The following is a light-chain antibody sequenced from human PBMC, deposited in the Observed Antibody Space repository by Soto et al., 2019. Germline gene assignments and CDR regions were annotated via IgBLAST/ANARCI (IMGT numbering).Light chain of an antibody. J-gene: IGKJ2*01. CDR3: QHYNRLYT. CDR1: QSISSW. CDR2: KAS. Sequence: DIQMTQSPSTLSASVGDRVTITCRASQSISSWLAWYQQKPGKAPKLQIYKASSLESGVQSRFSGSGSGTEFTLTISSLQPDDFATYYCQHYNRLYTFGQGTKLEIK. V-gene: IGKV1-5*03.